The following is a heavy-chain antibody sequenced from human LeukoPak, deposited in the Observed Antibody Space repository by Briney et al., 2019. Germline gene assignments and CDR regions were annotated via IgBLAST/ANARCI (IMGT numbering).Heavy chain of an antibody. Sequence: GGSLRLSCAASGFTFRSYWMTWVRQAPGKGLEWVANIKQDGSEKYYVDSVEGRFTISRDNAKNSLFLQMNSLRAEDTAVYYCARERTDFGSLRGDFDYWGQGTLVTVSS. D-gene: IGHD1-26*01. V-gene: IGHV3-7*01. CDR2: IKQDGSEK. CDR3: ARERTDFGSLRGDFDY. CDR1: GFTFRSYW. J-gene: IGHJ4*02.